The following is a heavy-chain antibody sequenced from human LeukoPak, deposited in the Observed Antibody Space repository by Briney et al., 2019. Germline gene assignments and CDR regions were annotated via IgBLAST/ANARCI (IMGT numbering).Heavy chain of an antibody. CDR2: ISSSSSYI. CDR3: ARDRSPYDSSGYYLDF. D-gene: IGHD3-22*01. CDR1: GFTFSTYN. V-gene: IGHV3-21*01. J-gene: IGHJ4*02. Sequence: GGSLRLSCAASGFTFSTYNMNWVRQAPGKGLEWVSSISSSSSYIYYADSVKGRFTISRDNAKNSLFLQMNSLRDEDTAVYYCARDRSPYDSSGYYLDFWGQGTLVTVSS.